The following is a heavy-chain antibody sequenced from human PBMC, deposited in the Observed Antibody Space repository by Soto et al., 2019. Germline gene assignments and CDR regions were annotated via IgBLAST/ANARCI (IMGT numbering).Heavy chain of an antibody. V-gene: IGHV1-69*08. CDR3: ARDGAYCGGDCYLYWYFDL. CDR2: IIPILGIA. Sequence: QVQLVQSGAEVKKPGSSVKVSCKASGGTFSSYTISWVRQAPGQGLEWMGRIIPILGIANYAQKFQGRVTITADKSTSTAYMELSSLRSEDTAVYYCARDGAYCGGDCYLYWYFDLWGRGTLVTVSS. D-gene: IGHD2-21*02. J-gene: IGHJ2*01. CDR1: GGTFSSYT.